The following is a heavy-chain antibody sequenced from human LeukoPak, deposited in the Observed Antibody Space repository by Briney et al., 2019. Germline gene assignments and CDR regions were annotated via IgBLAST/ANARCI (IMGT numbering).Heavy chain of an antibody. V-gene: IGHV4-59*08. CDR3: ARHLYGDYFWPIQH. D-gene: IGHD4-17*01. J-gene: IGHJ1*01. CDR2: IYYSGST. Sequence: SETLSLTCTVSGGSISSYYWSWIRQPPGKGLQWIGFIYYSGSTNYNPSLKSRVTLSVDTSKNQFSLKLSSVTAADTAVYYCARHLYGDYFWPIQHRGQGTLVTVSS. CDR1: GGSISSYY.